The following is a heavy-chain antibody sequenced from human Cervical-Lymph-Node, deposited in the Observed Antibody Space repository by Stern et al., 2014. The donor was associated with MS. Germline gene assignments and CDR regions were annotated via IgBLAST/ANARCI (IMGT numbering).Heavy chain of an antibody. CDR1: GFTFRNYA. J-gene: IGHJ4*02. Sequence: EVQLVESGGGLVQPGGSLRLSCVASGFTFRNYAMTWVRQAPGKGLEWVSSIGVSGGNTFYADSVKGRFTISRDNSKNTLYLEISSLRVEDTAVYYCAKDGRQWPVPLYFDHWGQGTLVTVSS. CDR3: AKDGRQWPVPLYFDH. D-gene: IGHD6-19*01. CDR2: IGVSGGNT. V-gene: IGHV3-23*04.